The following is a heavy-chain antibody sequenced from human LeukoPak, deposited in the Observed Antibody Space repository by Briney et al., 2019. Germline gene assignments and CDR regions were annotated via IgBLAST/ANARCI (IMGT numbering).Heavy chain of an antibody. D-gene: IGHD2-2*01. J-gene: IGHJ3*02. Sequence: SVKVSCKGSGGTFSSYAISWVRQAPGQGLEWMGGIIPIFGTANYAQKFQGRVTITADESTSTAYMELSSLRSEDTAVYYCARVLHQLLLHDAFDIWGQGTMVTVSS. CDR3: ARVLHQLLLHDAFDI. CDR2: IIPIFGTA. CDR1: GGTFSSYA. V-gene: IGHV1-69*01.